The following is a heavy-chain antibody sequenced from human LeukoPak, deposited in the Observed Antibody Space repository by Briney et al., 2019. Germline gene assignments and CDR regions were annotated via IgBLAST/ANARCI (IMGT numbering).Heavy chain of an antibody. CDR1: GGSISSSSYY. CDR3: ASYAERAAAGTK. Sequence: PSETLSLTCTVSGGSISSSSYYWGWIRQPPGKGLEWIGSIYYSGSTYYNPSLKSRVTISVDTSKNQFSLKLSSVTAADTAVYYCASYAERAAAGTKWGQGTLVTVSS. D-gene: IGHD6-13*01. V-gene: IGHV4-39*07. CDR2: IYYSGST. J-gene: IGHJ4*02.